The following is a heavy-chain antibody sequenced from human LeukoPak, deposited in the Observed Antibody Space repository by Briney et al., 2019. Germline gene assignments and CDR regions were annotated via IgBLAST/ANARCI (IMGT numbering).Heavy chain of an antibody. D-gene: IGHD3-22*01. Sequence: GESLKISCKGSGYSFTSYWIGWVRQMPGKGLEWMGIIYPGDSDTRYSPSFQGQVTISADKSISTAYLQWSSLKASDTAMYYCARGTPDHYDSSGYYFYCFDYWGQGTLVTVSS. CDR3: ARGTPDHYDSSGYYFYCFDY. CDR1: GYSFTSYW. CDR2: IYPGDSDT. J-gene: IGHJ4*02. V-gene: IGHV5-51*01.